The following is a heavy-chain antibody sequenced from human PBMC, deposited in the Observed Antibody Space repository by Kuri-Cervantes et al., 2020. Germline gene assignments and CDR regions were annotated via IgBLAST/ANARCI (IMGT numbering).Heavy chain of an antibody. V-gene: IGHV3-30-3*01. Sequence: GESLKISCAASGFTFSSYAMHWVRQAPGKGLEWVAVISYDGSNKYYADSVKGRFTISRDNSKNTLYLQMNSLRAEDTAVYYCARGGYGSGSYYFDYWGQGTLVAVSS. CDR3: ARGGYGSGSYYFDY. J-gene: IGHJ4*02. CDR1: GFTFSSYA. CDR2: ISYDGSNK. D-gene: IGHD3-10*01.